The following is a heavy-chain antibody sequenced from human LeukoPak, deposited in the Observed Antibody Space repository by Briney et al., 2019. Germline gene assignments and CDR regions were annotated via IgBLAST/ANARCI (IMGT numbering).Heavy chain of an antibody. CDR1: GFTFSSYS. CDR2: ISSSSSYI. D-gene: IGHD6-13*01. V-gene: IGHV3-21*01. Sequence: GGSLRLSCAASGFTFSSYSINWVRQVPGKGLEWVSSISSSSSYIYYADSVKGRFTISRDNAKNSLYLQMNSLRAEDTAVYYCARDQGSSWYDWFDPWGQGTLVTVFS. J-gene: IGHJ5*02. CDR3: ARDQGSSWYDWFDP.